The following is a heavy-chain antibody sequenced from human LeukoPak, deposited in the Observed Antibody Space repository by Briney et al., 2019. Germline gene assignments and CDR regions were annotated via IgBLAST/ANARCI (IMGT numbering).Heavy chain of an antibody. D-gene: IGHD6-6*01. CDR3: AYLRLSYYYYGMDV. Sequence: SGPTLVKPTQTLTPTCTFSGFSLSTSGVGVGWIRQPPGKALEWLTLVYWDDDKRYSPSLKSRLTITKDTSKNQVVLTMTNIDPVDTATHYCAYLRLSYYYYGMDVWGQGTTVTVSS. V-gene: IGHV2-5*02. CDR1: GFSLSTSGVG. CDR2: VYWDDDK. J-gene: IGHJ6*02.